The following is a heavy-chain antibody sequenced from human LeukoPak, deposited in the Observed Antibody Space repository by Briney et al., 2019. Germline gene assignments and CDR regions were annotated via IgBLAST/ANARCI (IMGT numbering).Heavy chain of an antibody. D-gene: IGHD1-26*01. J-gene: IGHJ6*03. CDR3: ASYSGSYYSPVANYYYYYMDV. Sequence: SETLSLTCTVSGGSISSYYWSWIRQPPGKGLEWIGYIYTNGSTNYNPSLKRRVTISVDTSKNQFSLKLSSVTAADTAVYYCASYSGSYYSPVANYYYYYMDVWGKGTTVSVSS. CDR2: IYTNGST. CDR1: GGSISSYY. V-gene: IGHV4-4*09.